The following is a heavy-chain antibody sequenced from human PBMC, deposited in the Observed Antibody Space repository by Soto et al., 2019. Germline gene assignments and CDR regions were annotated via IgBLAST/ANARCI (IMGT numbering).Heavy chain of an antibody. CDR1: GGSITSYY. CDR2: IYYSGST. CDR3: ARFERCSGDIWDYLDY. J-gene: IGHJ4*02. Sequence: SETLSLTCTVSGGSITSYYLNWIRQPPGKGLEWLGNIYYSGSTTYNASLKSRVTISVDTSRNQFSLNLSSVTAADTAVYYCARFERCSGDIWDYLDYGGQVTLVTGS. V-gene: IGHV4-59*01. D-gene: IGHD2-15*01.